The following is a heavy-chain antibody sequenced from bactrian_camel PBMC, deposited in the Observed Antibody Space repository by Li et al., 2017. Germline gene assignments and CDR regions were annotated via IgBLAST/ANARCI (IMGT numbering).Heavy chain of an antibody. CDR1: GFTFSNYY. CDR3: AAKVVCALWSAWPLRPDY. V-gene: IGHV3S40*01. Sequence: VQLVESGGGSVQPGGSLRLSCAGSGFTFSNYYMAWFRQAPGKEREGVAVITTGGTRTRYADSVKGRFTISQDNAMNTVYLQMTSLKPEDTAMYYCAAKVVCALWSAWPLRPDYWGQGTQVTVS. D-gene: IGHD2*01. J-gene: IGHJ4*01. CDR2: ITTGGTRT.